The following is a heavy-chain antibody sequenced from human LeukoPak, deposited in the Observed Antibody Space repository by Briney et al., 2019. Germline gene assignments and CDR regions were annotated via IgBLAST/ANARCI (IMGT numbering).Heavy chain of an antibody. CDR3: ARWENYGIWFDP. Sequence: GASVKVSCKASGYAFRSYGISWLRQAPGQGLEWMGWISAYNGNTKYAQKLQGRVTMTTDTSTSTAYMELRSLRSDDTAVYYCARWENYGIWFDPWGLGTLVTVSS. J-gene: IGHJ5*02. V-gene: IGHV1-18*01. D-gene: IGHD4-17*01. CDR1: GYAFRSYG. CDR2: ISAYNGNT.